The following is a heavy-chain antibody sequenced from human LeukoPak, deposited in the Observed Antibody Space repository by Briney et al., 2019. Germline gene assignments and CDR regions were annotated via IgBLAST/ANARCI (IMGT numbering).Heavy chain of an antibody. Sequence: SVKVSCKASGGTFSSYAISWVRQAPGQGLEWMGGIIPTFGTANYAQKFQGRVTITTDESTSTAYMELSSLRSEDTAVYYCAVTRITIFGVVTENWFDPWGQGTLVTVSS. CDR3: AVTRITIFGVVTENWFDP. CDR2: IIPTFGTA. V-gene: IGHV1-69*05. CDR1: GGTFSSYA. D-gene: IGHD3-3*01. J-gene: IGHJ5*02.